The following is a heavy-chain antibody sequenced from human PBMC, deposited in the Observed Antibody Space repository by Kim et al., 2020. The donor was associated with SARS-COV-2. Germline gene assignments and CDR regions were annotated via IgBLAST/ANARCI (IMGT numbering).Heavy chain of an antibody. V-gene: IGHV3-23*01. CDR3: AKGPPGDCSGGSCYSVSTWIYYYYGMDV. CDR1: GFTFSSYA. Sequence: GGSLRLSCAASGFTFSSYAMSWVRQAPGKGLEWVSAISGSGGSTYYADSVKGRFTISRDNSKNTLYLQMNSLRAEDTAVYYCAKGPPGDCSGGSCYSVSTWIYYYYGMDVWGQGTTVTVSS. J-gene: IGHJ6*02. CDR2: ISGSGGST. D-gene: IGHD2-15*01.